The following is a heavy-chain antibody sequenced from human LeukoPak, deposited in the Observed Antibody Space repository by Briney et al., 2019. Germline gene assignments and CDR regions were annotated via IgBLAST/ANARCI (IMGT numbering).Heavy chain of an antibody. D-gene: IGHD3-10*01. V-gene: IGHV3-11*04. CDR3: ARGGYYGSGSYWAFDY. CDR2: ISSSGNTI. Sequence: GGSLRLSXAASGFTFSDYYMSWIRHAPGKGLEWVSYISSSGNTIYYADSVKGRFTISRDNTKNSLYLQMNSLRAEDTAVYYCARGGYYGSGSYWAFDYWGREPWSPSPQ. J-gene: IGHJ4*02. CDR1: GFTFSDYY.